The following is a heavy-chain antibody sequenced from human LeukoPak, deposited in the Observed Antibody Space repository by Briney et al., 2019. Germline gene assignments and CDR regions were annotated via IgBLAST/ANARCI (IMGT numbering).Heavy chain of an antibody. Sequence: PSETLSLTCTVSGGSISTYYWSWIRLPPGKGLEWIGYIYYNGSTNYNPSLKSRLTMSVDTSKNQFSLRLRSVTAADTAVYYCAKIIPHRRRHENFYAWFDPWGQGTLVTVSS. CDR2: IYYNGST. D-gene: IGHD2/OR15-2a*01. CDR3: AKIIPHRRRHENFYAWFDP. V-gene: IGHV4-59*08. CDR1: GGSISTYY. J-gene: IGHJ5*02.